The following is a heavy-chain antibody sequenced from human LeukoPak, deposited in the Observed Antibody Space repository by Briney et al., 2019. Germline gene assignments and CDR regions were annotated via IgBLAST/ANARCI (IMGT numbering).Heavy chain of an antibody. CDR1: GYTFTSYG. Sequence: LGASVTVSCKASGYTFTSYGISWVRQAPGQGLEWMGWISAYNGNTNYAQKLQGRVTMTTDTSTSTAYMELRRLRSDDTAVYYCARDAYYYDSSGLFDYWGQGTLVTVSS. CDR2: ISAYNGNT. V-gene: IGHV1-18*01. CDR3: ARDAYYYDSSGLFDY. J-gene: IGHJ4*02. D-gene: IGHD3-22*01.